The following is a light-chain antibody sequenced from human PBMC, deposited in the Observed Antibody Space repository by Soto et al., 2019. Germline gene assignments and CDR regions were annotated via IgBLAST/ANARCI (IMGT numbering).Light chain of an antibody. Sequence: EIVLTQSPGTLSLSPGERATLSCRASQSVSSSYLAWYQQKPGQAPRLLIYAASSRATGIPDRFSGSGSGTDFTLTISRLEAEDFAVYYCQQYGRSRTFGQGTKVEIK. V-gene: IGKV3-20*01. CDR1: QSVSSSY. J-gene: IGKJ1*01. CDR2: AAS. CDR3: QQYGRSRT.